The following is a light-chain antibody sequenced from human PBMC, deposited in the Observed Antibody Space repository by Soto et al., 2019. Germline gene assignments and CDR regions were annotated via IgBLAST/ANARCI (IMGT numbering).Light chain of an antibody. CDR3: QQSYSTPRT. V-gene: IGKV1-39*01. Sequence: DIQMTQSPSSLSASVGDRVTINCRASENIKSYLNWYQQKSGEAPNLLIYATSNLQSGVPSRFSGSGSGTDFTLTISSLQPEDFATYYCQQSYSTPRTFGQGTKVDIK. CDR1: ENIKSY. J-gene: IGKJ1*01. CDR2: ATS.